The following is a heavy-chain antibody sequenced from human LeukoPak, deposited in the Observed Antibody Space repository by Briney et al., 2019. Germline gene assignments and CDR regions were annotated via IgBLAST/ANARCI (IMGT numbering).Heavy chain of an antibody. J-gene: IGHJ4*02. CDR1: GYTFTSYG. V-gene: IGHV1-18*01. CDR2: ISAYNGNT. Sequence: ASVKVSSKTSGYTFTSYGISWVRQAPGQGLEWMGWISAYNGNTNYAQKLQGRVTMTTDTSTSTAYMELRSLRSDDTAVYYCARGYCSSTSCYTEFDYWGQGTLVTVSS. CDR3: ARGYCSSTSCYTEFDY. D-gene: IGHD2-2*02.